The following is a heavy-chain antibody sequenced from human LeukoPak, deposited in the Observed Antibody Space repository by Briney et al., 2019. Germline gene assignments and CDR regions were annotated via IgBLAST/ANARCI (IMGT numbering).Heavy chain of an antibody. CDR1: GFTFNLYA. Sequence: GGSLRLSCAVSGFTFNLYAMAWVRQAPGEGLEWVSSISDSGDTTYYADSVKGRFTLSRDNSKNTLYLQMNSLRADDTAIYFCAKGQKHDFWSGHSHIYFDYWGQGARVTVSS. CDR3: AKGQKHDFWSGHSHIYFDY. V-gene: IGHV3-23*01. D-gene: IGHD3-3*01. J-gene: IGHJ4*02. CDR2: ISDSGDTT.